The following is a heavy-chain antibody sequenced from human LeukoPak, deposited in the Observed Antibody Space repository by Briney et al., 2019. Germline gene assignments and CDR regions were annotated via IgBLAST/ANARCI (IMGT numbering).Heavy chain of an antibody. CDR1: GFTFSSYW. D-gene: IGHD6-13*01. CDR3: ARDSYSSPDY. V-gene: IGHV3-74*01. Sequence: PGGSLRLSCAASGFTFSSYWMHWVRQAPGKGLVLVSRINRDGSYTNYADSVKGRFTISRDNAKNTLYLQMNSLRAEDTAVYYCARDSYSSPDYWGQGTLVTVSS. J-gene: IGHJ4*02. CDR2: INRDGSYT.